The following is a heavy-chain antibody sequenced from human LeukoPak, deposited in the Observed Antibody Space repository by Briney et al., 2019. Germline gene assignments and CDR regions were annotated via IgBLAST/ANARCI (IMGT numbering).Heavy chain of an antibody. CDR2: ISSSSSYI. CDR3: ARDHQYYYDSRGSLDAFDI. J-gene: IGHJ3*02. V-gene: IGHV3-21*01. D-gene: IGHD3-22*01. Sequence: GGSLRLSCAASGFTFSIYSMNWVRQAPGKGLEWVSSISSSSSYIYYADSVKGRFTISRDNAKNSLYLQMNGLRAEDTAVYYCARDHQYYYDSRGSLDAFDIWGQGTMVTVSS. CDR1: GFTFSIYS.